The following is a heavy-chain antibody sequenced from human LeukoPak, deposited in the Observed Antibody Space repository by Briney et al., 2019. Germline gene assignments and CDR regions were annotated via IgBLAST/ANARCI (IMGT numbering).Heavy chain of an antibody. CDR1: GFTFSNYE. CDR3: ARDPSGSYHY. V-gene: IGHV3-48*03. D-gene: IGHD1-26*01. Sequence: GGSLRLSCAASGFTFSNYEMSWVRQAPGKGLEWVSYISSSAGTIYYAVSVKGRFTISRDNAKNSLYLQMNSLRAEDTAVYYCARDPSGSYHYWGQGTLVTVSS. J-gene: IGHJ4*02. CDR2: ISSSAGTI.